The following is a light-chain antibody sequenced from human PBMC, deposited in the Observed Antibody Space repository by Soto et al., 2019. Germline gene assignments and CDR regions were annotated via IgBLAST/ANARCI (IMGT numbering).Light chain of an antibody. CDR3: QQYYNWLS. CDR2: DVS. V-gene: IGKV3-15*01. CDR1: RNIGSN. J-gene: IGKJ4*01. Sequence: EIVMTQSPATLSVSPGERATISCRASRNIGSNLAWYQLTPGQAPRLLMYDVSIRATDIPTRFSGTGSGTDFTLTISSLQSDDFAVYYCQQYYNWLSFGGGTNIEIK.